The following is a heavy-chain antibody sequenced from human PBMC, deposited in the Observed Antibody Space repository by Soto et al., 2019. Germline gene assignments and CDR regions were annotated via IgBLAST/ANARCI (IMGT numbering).Heavy chain of an antibody. CDR3: ARERTLIAAAGDDP. D-gene: IGHD6-13*01. V-gene: IGHV4-39*02. J-gene: IGHJ5*02. CDR2: IYYSGST. CDR1: GGSISSSSYY. Sequence: QLQLQESGPGLVKPSETLSLTCTVSGGSISSSSYYWGWIRQPPGKGLEWIGSIYYSGSTYYNPSLKSRVPISVDTSKNQFSLKLSSVTAADTALYYCARERTLIAAAGDDPWGQGTLVTVSS.